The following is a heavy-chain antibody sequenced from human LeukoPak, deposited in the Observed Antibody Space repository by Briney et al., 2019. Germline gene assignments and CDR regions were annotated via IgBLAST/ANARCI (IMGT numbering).Heavy chain of an antibody. D-gene: IGHD5-12*01. J-gene: IGHJ2*01. V-gene: IGHV3-23*01. CDR1: GFTFSSYA. Sequence: GGSLRLSCAASGFTFSSYAMSWVRQAPGKGLEWASAISGSGGSTYYADSVKGRFTISRDNSKNTLYLQMNSLRAEDTAVYYCAKDGRVDIVATIDWYFDLWGRGTLVTVSS. CDR3: AKDGRVDIVATIDWYFDL. CDR2: ISGSGGST.